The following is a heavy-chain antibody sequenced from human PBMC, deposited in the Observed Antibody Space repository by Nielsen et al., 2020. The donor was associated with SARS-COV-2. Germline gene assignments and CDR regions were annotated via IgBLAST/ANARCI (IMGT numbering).Heavy chain of an antibody. CDR2: ISSSSSYI. J-gene: IGHJ4*02. CDR1: GFTFSSYS. CDR3: ASTDFGDYTPARLDY. D-gene: IGHD4-17*01. Sequence: GGSLRLSCAASGFTFSSYSMNWVRQAPGKGLEWVSSISSSSSYIYYADSVKGRFTISRDNAKNSLYLQMNSLRAEDTAVYYCASTDFGDYTPARLDYWGQGTLVTVSS. V-gene: IGHV3-21*01.